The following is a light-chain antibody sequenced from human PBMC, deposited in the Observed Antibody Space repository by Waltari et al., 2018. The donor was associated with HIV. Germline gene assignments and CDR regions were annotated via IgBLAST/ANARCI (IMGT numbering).Light chain of an antibody. V-gene: IGKV4-1*01. J-gene: IGKJ4*01. CDR1: RSVLYSSNNKNF. CDR3: QQYYTTPLT. Sequence: DIVMTQSPDSLTVSLGERATINCKSSRSVLYSSNNKNFLAWYQRKPGKPPKILIYWASTRAAGVPDRFSGSVSGTDFTLTINSLQAEDVAVYYCQQYYTTPLTFGGGTQVEI. CDR2: WAS.